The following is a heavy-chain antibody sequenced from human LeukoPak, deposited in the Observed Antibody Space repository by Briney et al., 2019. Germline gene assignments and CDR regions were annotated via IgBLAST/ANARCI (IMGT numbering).Heavy chain of an antibody. CDR1: GYTFTSYG. D-gene: IGHD4-17*01. J-gene: IGHJ2*01. Sequence: GASVKVSCKASGYTFTSYGISWVRQAPGQGLEWMGIINPSGGSTSYAQKFQGRVTMTRDMSTSTVYMELSSLRSEDTAVYYCARTNYGRHWYFDLWGRGTLVTVSS. V-gene: IGHV1-46*01. CDR3: ARTNYGRHWYFDL. CDR2: INPSGGST.